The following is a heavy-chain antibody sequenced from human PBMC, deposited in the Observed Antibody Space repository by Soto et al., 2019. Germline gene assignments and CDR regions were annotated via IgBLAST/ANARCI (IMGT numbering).Heavy chain of an antibody. V-gene: IGHV1-18*01. Sequence: ASVKVSCKASGYTFTSYGISWVRQAPGQGLEWMGWISAYNGNTNYAQKLQGRVTMTTDTSTSTAYMELRSLRSDDTAVYYCAMSAVGDYPYYYYYGMDVWGQGTTVTVS. D-gene: IGHD4-17*01. J-gene: IGHJ6*02. CDR3: AMSAVGDYPYYYYYGMDV. CDR1: GYTFTSYG. CDR2: ISAYNGNT.